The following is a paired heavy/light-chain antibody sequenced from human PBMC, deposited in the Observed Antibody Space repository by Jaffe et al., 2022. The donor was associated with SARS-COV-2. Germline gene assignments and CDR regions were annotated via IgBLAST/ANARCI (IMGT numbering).Light chain of an antibody. J-gene: IGKJ1*01. CDR3: MQGTHWPGS. CDR1: QTLVYADGSTR. CDR2: KIS. V-gene: IGKV2-30*01. Sequence: VVLTQFPLSLSVTLGQSASISCNSSQTLVYADGSTRLNWFYQRPGQSPRRLIYKISNRDSGVPDRFSGSGSGTDFILKISRVEAEDVGVYYCMQGTHWPGSFGQGTKVSIK.
Heavy chain of an antibody. V-gene: IGHV3-30-3*01. CDR3: VRPDYDFWGGHSLPYHYYGMDV. CDR2: ITFDGANK. CDR1: GFMFDYYA. J-gene: IGHJ6*02. Sequence: QLQLAESGGGVVQPGGSLRLSCTASGFMFDYYALHWVRQAPGKGLEWVAVITFDGANKFYAASVRGRFTISRDNSKNTLFLQMDSLRGDDSGVYYCVRPDYDFWGGHSLPYHYYGMDVWGPGTAVAVS. D-gene: IGHD3-3*01.